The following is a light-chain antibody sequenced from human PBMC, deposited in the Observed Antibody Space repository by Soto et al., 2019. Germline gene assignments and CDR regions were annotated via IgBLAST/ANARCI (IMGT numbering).Light chain of an antibody. CDR2: EVT. CDR1: SSDVGGYDY. J-gene: IGLJ1*01. CDR3: SSYAGTHIV. V-gene: IGLV2-8*01. Sequence: QSALTQPASVSGSPGQSIAISCTGTSSDVGGYDYVSWYQQQPDKAPKLMIYEVTKRPSGVPDRFSGSKSANTASLTVSGLQAEDEADYYCSSYAGTHIVFGTGTKVTVL.